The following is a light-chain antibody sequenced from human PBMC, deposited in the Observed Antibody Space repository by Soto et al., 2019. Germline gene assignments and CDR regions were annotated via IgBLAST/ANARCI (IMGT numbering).Light chain of an antibody. Sequence: EIVLTQSPGTLSVSPGERATLFCRARQSISSTYLAWYQKKPGQAPRLLLYGAFNRATGIPERFSGSGSGTDFTLTISRLEPEDCAFYYCQQYGSSSFAFGPGTQVEIK. J-gene: IGKJ3*01. V-gene: IGKV3-20*01. CDR2: GAF. CDR3: QQYGSSSFA. CDR1: QSISSTY.